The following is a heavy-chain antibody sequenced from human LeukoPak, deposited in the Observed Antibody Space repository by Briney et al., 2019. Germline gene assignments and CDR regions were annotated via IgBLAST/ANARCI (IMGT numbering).Heavy chain of an antibody. V-gene: IGHV3-11*01. CDR2: ITSSGSTI. CDR1: GFTFSDYY. J-gene: IGHJ4*02. D-gene: IGHD3-22*01. CDR3: TTEYNFNYYDSSGYYY. Sequence: GGSLRLSCAASGFTFSDYYMNWIRQAPGKGLEWVSYITSSGSTIYYADSVKGRFTISRDNAKNSLYLQMNSLKTEDTAVYYCTTEYNFNYYDSSGYYYWGQGTLVTVSS.